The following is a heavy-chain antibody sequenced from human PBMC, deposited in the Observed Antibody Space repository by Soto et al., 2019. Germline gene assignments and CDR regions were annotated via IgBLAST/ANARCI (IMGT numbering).Heavy chain of an antibody. CDR2: INPNSGGT. V-gene: IGHV1-2*02. CDR1: GYTFTGYY. CDR3: ARDEAEVVQAAMEYFQH. Sequence: ASVKVSCKASGYTFTGYYMHWVRQAPGQGLEWMGWINPNSGGTNYAQKFQGRVTMTRDTSISTAYMELSRLRSDDTAVYYCARDEAEVVQAAMEYFQHWGQGTLVTVSS. D-gene: IGHD2-2*01. J-gene: IGHJ1*01.